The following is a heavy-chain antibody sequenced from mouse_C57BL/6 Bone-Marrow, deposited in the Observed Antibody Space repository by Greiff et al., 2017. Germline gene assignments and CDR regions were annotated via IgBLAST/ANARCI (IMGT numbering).Heavy chain of an antibody. Sequence: EVKVVEPGGDLVKPGGSLKLSCAASGFTFSSYGMSWVRQTPDKRLEWVATISSGGSYTYYQDSVKGRFTISRDNAKNTLYLQMSSLKSEDTAMYYCAREDYYGSMFAYWGQGTLVTVSA. V-gene: IGHV5-6*01. CDR3: AREDYYGSMFAY. J-gene: IGHJ3*01. CDR1: GFTFSSYG. CDR2: ISSGGSYT. D-gene: IGHD1-1*01.